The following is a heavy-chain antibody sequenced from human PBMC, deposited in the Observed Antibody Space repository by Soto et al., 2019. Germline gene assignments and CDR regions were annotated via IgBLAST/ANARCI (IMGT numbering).Heavy chain of an antibody. D-gene: IGHD2-2*01. J-gene: IGHJ3*02. V-gene: IGHV4-34*01. CDR1: GGSFSGYY. CDR2: INHSGST. CDR3: ARGRDCSSTSCSHNAFDI. Sequence: PSETLSLTCAVYGGSFSGYYWSWIRQPPGKGLEWIGEINHSGSTNYNPSLKSRVTISVDTSKNQFSLKLSSVTAADTAVYYCARGRDCSSTSCSHNAFDIWGQGTMVTVSS.